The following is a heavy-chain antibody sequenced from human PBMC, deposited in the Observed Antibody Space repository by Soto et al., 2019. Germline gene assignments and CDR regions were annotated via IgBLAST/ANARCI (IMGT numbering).Heavy chain of an antibody. D-gene: IGHD1-26*01. J-gene: IGHJ2*01. CDR1: GASFDSYT. Sequence: QVQLVQSGAEVRKSGSSVKVSCKLSGASFDSYTITWVRQAPGQGLEWMGGIIPIFGTTNYAQKFQGRLTITADGFTSAAYMDLSSLTSEDTAVYHCARGPLYDLESGMYWYFDLWGRGTLVTVSS. CDR2: IIPIFGTT. CDR3: ARGPLYDLESGMYWYFDL. V-gene: IGHV1-69*01.